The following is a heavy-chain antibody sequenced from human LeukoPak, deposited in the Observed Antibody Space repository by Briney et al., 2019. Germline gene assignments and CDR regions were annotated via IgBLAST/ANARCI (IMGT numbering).Heavy chain of an antibody. CDR1: GFTFSDNY. CDR3: ARRAPSHDFDD. CDR2: ISSSGNTT. V-gene: IGHV3-11*04. J-gene: IGHJ4*02. Sequence: GGSLRLSCAASGFTFSDNYMSWIRQAPGKGLEWVSYISSSGNTTYNADSVKGRFTISRDNAKNSLYLQMNSLRVEDTALYYCARRAPSHDFDDWGQGTLVTVSS.